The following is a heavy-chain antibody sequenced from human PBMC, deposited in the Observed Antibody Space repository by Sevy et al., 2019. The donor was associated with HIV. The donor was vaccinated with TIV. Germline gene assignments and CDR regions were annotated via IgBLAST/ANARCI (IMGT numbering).Heavy chain of an antibody. CDR2: INPNSGGT. V-gene: IGHV1-2*02. J-gene: IGHJ6*02. D-gene: IGHD2-8*01. CDR3: ARAYCTNGVCYTGGYYGMDV. CDR1: GYTFTGYY. Sequence: ASVKVSCKASGYTFTGYYMHWVRQAPGQGLEWMGWINPNSGGTNYAQKFQGRVTMTRDTSISTAYMELSRLRSDDTAGYYCARAYCTNGVCYTGGYYGMDVWGQGTTVTVSS.